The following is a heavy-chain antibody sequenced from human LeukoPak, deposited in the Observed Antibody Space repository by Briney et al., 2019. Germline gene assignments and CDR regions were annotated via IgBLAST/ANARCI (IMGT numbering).Heavy chain of an antibody. CDR1: GGSISSNNYY. D-gene: IGHD3-16*01. CDR2: IYYSGST. Sequence: SETLSLTCTVSGGSISSNNYYWGWIRQPPGKGLEWIGSIYYSGSTYYNPSLKSRVTISVDTSKNQFSLKLSSVTAADTAVYFCARVGMITFGGANDYWGQGTLVTVSS. CDR3: ARVGMITFGGANDY. V-gene: IGHV4-39*07. J-gene: IGHJ4*02.